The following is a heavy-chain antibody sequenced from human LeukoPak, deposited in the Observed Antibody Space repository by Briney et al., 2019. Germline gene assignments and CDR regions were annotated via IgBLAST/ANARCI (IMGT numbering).Heavy chain of an antibody. CDR1: GFTFDDYA. CDR3: AKGHNWNDGAFDY. J-gene: IGHJ4*02. V-gene: IGHV3-9*01. CDR2: ISWNSGSI. Sequence: GGSLRLSCAASGFTFDDYAMHWVWQAPGKGLEWVSGISWNSGSIGYADSVKGRFTISRDNAKNSLHLQMNSLRAEDTALYYCAKGHNWNDGAFDYWGQGTLVTVSS. D-gene: IGHD1-20*01.